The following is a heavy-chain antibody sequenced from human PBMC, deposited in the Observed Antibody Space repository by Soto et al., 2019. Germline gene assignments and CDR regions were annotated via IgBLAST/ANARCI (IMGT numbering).Heavy chain of an antibody. CDR3: ARLPGYSTGWDPFAF. CDR1: GFTFSNYW. CDR2: INSDGSTT. Sequence: GGSLRLSCAASGFTFSNYWMHWVRQAPGKGLVWVSRINSDGSTTSHADSVKGRFTISRDNAKNTLYLQMNSLRAEDTAVYYCARLPGYSTGWDPFAFWGQRTQVTVSS. J-gene: IGHJ4*02. D-gene: IGHD6-19*01. V-gene: IGHV3-74*01.